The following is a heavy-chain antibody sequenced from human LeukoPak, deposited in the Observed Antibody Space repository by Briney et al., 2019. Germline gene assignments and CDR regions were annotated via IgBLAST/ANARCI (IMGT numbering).Heavy chain of an antibody. CDR1: GYTFTSYS. D-gene: IGHD6-19*01. V-gene: IGHV1-46*01. Sequence: ASVKVSCKASGYTFTSYSMQWVRQAPGQGLEWMGIINPSGDSTSYTQKLQGRLTMTRDTSTNTVYMELSSLRSDDTAVYYCARGATYISGHHDAWGQGTLVTVS. J-gene: IGHJ4*02. CDR2: INPSGDST. CDR3: ARGATYISGHHDA.